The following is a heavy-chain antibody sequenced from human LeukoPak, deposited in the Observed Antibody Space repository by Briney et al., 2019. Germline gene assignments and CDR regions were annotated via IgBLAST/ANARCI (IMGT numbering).Heavy chain of an antibody. Sequence: GESLKISCKGSGYSFTNYWIGWVRQIPGKGLEWMGFIYPGDSNTRYSPSFQGQVTISADKSISTAYLQRSSLKASDTAIYYCARHKGSTDWYYFDYWGQGTLVTVSS. J-gene: IGHJ4*02. V-gene: IGHV5-51*01. CDR3: ARHKGSTDWYYFDY. CDR2: IYPGDSNT. CDR1: GYSFTNYW. D-gene: IGHD3-9*01.